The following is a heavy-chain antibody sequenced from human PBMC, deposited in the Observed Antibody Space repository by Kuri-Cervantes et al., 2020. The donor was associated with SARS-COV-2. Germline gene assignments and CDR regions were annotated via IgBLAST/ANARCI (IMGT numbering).Heavy chain of an antibody. Sequence: SQTLSLPCAISGDSVSSNSAAWNWIRQSPSRGLEWLGRTYYRSKWYNDYAVSVKSRITINPDTSKNQFSLQLNSVTPEDTAVYYCARGQLNGVFGGLYIDYWGQGTLVTVSS. D-gene: IGHD3-10*01. V-gene: IGHV6-1*01. CDR1: GDSVSSNSAA. CDR3: ARGQLNGVFGGLYIDY. CDR2: TYYRSKWYN. J-gene: IGHJ4*02.